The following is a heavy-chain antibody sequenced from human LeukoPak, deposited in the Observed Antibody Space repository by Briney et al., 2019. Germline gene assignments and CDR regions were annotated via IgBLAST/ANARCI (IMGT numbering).Heavy chain of an antibody. V-gene: IGHV4-34*01. CDR1: GGSFSGYY. J-gene: IGHJ6*02. CDR2: INHSGST. Sequence: PSETLSLTRAVYGGSFSGYYWSWIRQPPGKGLEWIGEINHSGSTNYNPSLKSRVTISVDTSKNQFSLKLSSVTAADTAVYYCARDPVGSYGSYYYYYYGMDVWGQGTTVTVSS. D-gene: IGHD5-18*01. CDR3: ARDPVGSYGSYYYYYYGMDV.